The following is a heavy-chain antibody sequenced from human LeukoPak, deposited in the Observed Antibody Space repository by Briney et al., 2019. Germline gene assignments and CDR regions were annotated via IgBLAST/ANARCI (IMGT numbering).Heavy chain of an antibody. V-gene: IGHV3-64*01. CDR2: ISSNGGNT. CDR3: ARTRYYYGSRSYGAPYYFDY. J-gene: IGHJ4*02. D-gene: IGHD3-10*01. CDR1: GFTFSSAW. Sequence: PGGSLRLSCATSGFTFSSAWMNWVRQAPGKGLEYLSVISSNGGNTYYANSVKGRFTISRDNSKKTLYLQMGSLKAEDMAVYYCARTRYYYGSRSYGAPYYFDYWGQGTLVTVSS.